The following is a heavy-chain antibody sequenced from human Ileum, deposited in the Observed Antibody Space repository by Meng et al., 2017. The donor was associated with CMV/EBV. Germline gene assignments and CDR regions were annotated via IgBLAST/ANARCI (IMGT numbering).Heavy chain of an antibody. CDR2: INDDGTTT. CDR1: GFTFSTYW. D-gene: IGHD3/OR15-3a*01. V-gene: IGHV3-74*01. Sequence: GGSLRFSCAAFGFTFSTYWMHWVRHVPGKGLVWVSRINDDGTTTTYADSVKGRFIISRDNAKNTLYLQMNNLRAEDAAVYYCTRDDRIQYDSCPYYYGMDVWGQGTTVTVSS. J-gene: IGHJ6*02. CDR3: TRDDRIQYDSCPYYYGMDV.